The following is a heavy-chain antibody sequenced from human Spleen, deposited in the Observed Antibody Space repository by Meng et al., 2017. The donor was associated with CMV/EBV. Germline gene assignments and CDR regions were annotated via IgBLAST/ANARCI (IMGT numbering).Heavy chain of an antibody. V-gene: IGHV3-23*01. CDR3: AKDSRGDYYGSGSLSNWFDP. CDR1: GFTVSSNY. Sequence: GGSLRLSCAASGFTVSSNYMSWVRQAPGKGLQWVSGISGSSVNTYYADSVKGRFTISRDNSKNTLYLQMNSLRVEETAVYYCAKDSRGDYYGSGSLSNWFDPWGQGTLVTVSS. CDR2: ISGSSVNT. J-gene: IGHJ5*02. D-gene: IGHD3-10*01.